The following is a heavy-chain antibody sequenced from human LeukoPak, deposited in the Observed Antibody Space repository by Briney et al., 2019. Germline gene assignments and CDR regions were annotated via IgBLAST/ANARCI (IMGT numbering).Heavy chain of an antibody. Sequence: SETLSLTCTVSGVSISSSNSYWGWIRQPPGKGLEWIGSIYYSGNTYYNASLKSQVSISIDTSKNQFSLQLNSVTPEDTAVYYCARGRYTMVRGVIGRDTDYYYYSYMDVWGKGTTVTISS. V-gene: IGHV4-39*01. CDR3: ARGRYTMVRGVIGRDTDYYYYSYMDV. CDR1: GVSISSSNSY. CDR2: IYYSGNT. J-gene: IGHJ6*03. D-gene: IGHD3-10*01.